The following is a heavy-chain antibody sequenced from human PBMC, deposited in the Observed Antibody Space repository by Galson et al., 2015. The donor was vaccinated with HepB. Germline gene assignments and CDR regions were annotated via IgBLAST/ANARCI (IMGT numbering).Heavy chain of an antibody. Sequence: SLRLSCAASGFTFSSYAMSWVRQAPGKGLEWVSAISGSGGSTYYADSVKGRFTISRDNSKNTLYLQMNSLRAEDTAVYYCATGRYSSGWYPGYFDYWGQGTLVTVSS. J-gene: IGHJ4*02. V-gene: IGHV3-23*01. CDR1: GFTFSSYA. D-gene: IGHD6-19*01. CDR3: ATGRYSSGWYPGYFDY. CDR2: ISGSGGST.